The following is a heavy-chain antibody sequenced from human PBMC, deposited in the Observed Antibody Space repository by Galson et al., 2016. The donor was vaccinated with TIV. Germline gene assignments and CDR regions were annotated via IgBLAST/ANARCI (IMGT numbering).Heavy chain of an antibody. V-gene: IGHV3-23*01. CDR1: GFRFNEYE. CDR2: LSGGATNT. CDR3: AKDRGYFEGFDH. Sequence: SLRLSCAASGFRFNEYEMSWVRQAPGKGLEWVSALSGGATNTYYSDSVKGRFTISRDNSQNKVFLEMDSLRVDDTAVYYCAKDRGYFEGFDHWCPGTLVTVSS. J-gene: IGHJ4*02. D-gene: IGHD6-25*01.